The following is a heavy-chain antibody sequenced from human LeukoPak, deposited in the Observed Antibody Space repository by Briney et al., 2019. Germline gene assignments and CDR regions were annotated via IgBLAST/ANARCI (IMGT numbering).Heavy chain of an antibody. Sequence: GGSLRLSCAASGFTFSSYAMHWVRQAPGKGLEWVAVISYDGSNKYYADSVKGRFTISRDNSKNTLYLQMNSLRAEDTAVYYCARYSSGWTNYFDYWGQGTLVTVSS. V-gene: IGHV3-30*14. J-gene: IGHJ4*02. CDR3: ARYSSGWTNYFDY. CDR1: GFTFSSYA. D-gene: IGHD6-19*01. CDR2: ISYDGSNK.